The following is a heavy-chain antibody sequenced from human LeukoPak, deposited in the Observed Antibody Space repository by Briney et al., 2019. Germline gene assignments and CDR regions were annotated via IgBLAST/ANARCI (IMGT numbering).Heavy chain of an antibody. CDR2: IYYSGST. Sequence: ADPLSLPRTVSGGSICIYLGMCPAPPPGEAREGFGYIYYSGSTNYNPSLKSRVSISVDTSKDQFSLKLSSVTAADTAVYYCARSLNKYGAPYYFDYWGQGTLVTVSS. CDR1: GGSICIYL. V-gene: IGHV4-59*07. CDR3: ARSLNKYGAPYYFDY. D-gene: IGHD4-17*01. J-gene: IGHJ4*02.